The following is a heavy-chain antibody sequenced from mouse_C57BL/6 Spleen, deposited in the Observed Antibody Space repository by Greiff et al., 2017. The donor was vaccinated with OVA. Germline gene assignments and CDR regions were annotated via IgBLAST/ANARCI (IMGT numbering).Heavy chain of an antibody. D-gene: IGHD1-1*01. CDR1: GYTFTSYW. Sequence: QVQLKQPGAELVMPGASVKLSCKASGYTFTSYWMHWVKQRPGQGLEWIGEIDPSDSYTNYNQKFKGKSTLTVDKSSSTAYMQLSSLTSEDSAVYYCASGGFITTVYYFDYWGQGTTLTVSS. CDR2: IDPSDSYT. CDR3: ASGGFITTVYYFDY. J-gene: IGHJ2*01. V-gene: IGHV1-69*01.